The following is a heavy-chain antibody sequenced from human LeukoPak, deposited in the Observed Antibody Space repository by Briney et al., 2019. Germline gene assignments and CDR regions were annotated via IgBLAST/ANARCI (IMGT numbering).Heavy chain of an antibody. CDR3: ARVTFHILVRSGAFDI. CDR2: INHGGST. J-gene: IGHJ3*02. V-gene: IGHV4-34*01. CDR1: GASFSGYY. D-gene: IGHD2-21*01. Sequence: SETLSLTCAVYGASFSGYYWSWIRQPPGKGLEWIGEINHGGSTNYNPSLKSRVTISVDTSKNQFSLKLSSVTAADTAVYYCARVTFHILVRSGAFDIWGQGTMVTVSS.